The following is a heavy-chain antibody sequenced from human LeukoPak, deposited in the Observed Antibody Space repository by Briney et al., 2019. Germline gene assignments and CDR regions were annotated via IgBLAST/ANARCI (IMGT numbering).Heavy chain of an antibody. CDR1: GYTFTGYY. V-gene: IGHV1-2*02. CDR3: ASTETHSSGWYYFDY. CDR2: INPNSGGT. D-gene: IGHD6-19*01. J-gene: IGHJ4*02. Sequence: ASVKVSCKASGYTFTGYYMHWVRQAPGQGLEWMGWINPNSGGTNYAQKFQGRVTMTRDTSISTAYMELSRLRSDDTAVYYCASTETHSSGWYYFDYWGQGTLVTVSS.